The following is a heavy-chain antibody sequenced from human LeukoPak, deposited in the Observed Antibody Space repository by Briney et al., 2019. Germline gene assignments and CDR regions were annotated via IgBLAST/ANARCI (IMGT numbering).Heavy chain of an antibody. CDR3: ARSEGSGWYVPVDYYYYMDV. Sequence: SETLSLTCTVSVGSISSYYWSWIRQPAGKGLEWIGRIYTSGSTNYNPSLKSRVTMSVDTSKNQFSLKLSSVTAADTAVYYCARSEGSGWYVPVDYYYYMDVWGKGTTVTVSS. J-gene: IGHJ6*03. CDR2: IYTSGST. CDR1: VGSISSYY. V-gene: IGHV4-4*07. D-gene: IGHD6-19*01.